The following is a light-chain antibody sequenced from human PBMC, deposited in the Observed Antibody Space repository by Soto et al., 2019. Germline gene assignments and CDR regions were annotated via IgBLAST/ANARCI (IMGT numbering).Light chain of an antibody. V-gene: IGKV3-15*01. CDR2: GAS. J-gene: IGKJ1*01. CDR3: QQYNNWPPWT. CDR1: QSVSSN. Sequence: EIMMTQSPATLSVSPGERATLSCRASQSVSSNLAWYQQKPGQAPRLLIYGASTRATGIPDRFSGSGSGTEFTLTISSLQSEDFAVYYCQQYNNWPPWTFGHGTKVDIK.